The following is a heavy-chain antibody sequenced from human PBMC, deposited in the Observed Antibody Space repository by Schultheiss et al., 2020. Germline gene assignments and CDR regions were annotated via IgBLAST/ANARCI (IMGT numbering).Heavy chain of an antibody. CDR3: ARGSYGDYGDC. CDR1: GGSINSNY. Sequence: SETLSLTCTVSGGSINSNYWTWIRQSAGKGLEWIGRFHSSGSSNYNPSLKSRLTMSVDTSKNQLSLRLSSVTAADTAVYYCARGSYGDYGDCWGQGTLVTVSS. D-gene: IGHD1-26*01. J-gene: IGHJ4*02. V-gene: IGHV4-4*07. CDR2: FHSSGSS.